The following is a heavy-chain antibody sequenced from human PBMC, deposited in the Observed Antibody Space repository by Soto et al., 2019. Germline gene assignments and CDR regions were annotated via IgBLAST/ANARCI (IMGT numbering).Heavy chain of an antibody. Sequence: CTVSGGSISSGDYYWSWIRQPPGKGLEWIGYIYYSGSTYYNPSLKSRVTISVDTSKNQFSLKLSSVTAADTAVYYCARDIGSSGYLLWGQGTLVTVSS. CDR3: ARDIGSSGYLL. V-gene: IGHV4-30-4*01. CDR2: IYYSGST. J-gene: IGHJ4*02. D-gene: IGHD3-22*01. CDR1: GGSISSGDYY.